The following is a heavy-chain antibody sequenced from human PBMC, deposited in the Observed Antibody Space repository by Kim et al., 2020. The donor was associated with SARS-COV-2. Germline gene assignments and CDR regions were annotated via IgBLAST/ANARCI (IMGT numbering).Heavy chain of an antibody. Sequence: SETLSLTCTVSGGSISSGDYYWSWIRQPPGKGLEWIGYIYYSGSTYYNPSLKSRVTISVDTSKNQFSLKLSSVTAADTAVYYCARDTYYYDSGIFDYWGQGTLVTVSS. V-gene: IGHV4-30-4*01. CDR2: IYYSGST. D-gene: IGHD3-22*01. J-gene: IGHJ4*02. CDR3: ARDTYYYDSGIFDY. CDR1: GGSISSGDYY.